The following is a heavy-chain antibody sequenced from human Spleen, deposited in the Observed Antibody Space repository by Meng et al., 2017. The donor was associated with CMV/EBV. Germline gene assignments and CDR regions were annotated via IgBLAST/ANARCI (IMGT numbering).Heavy chain of an antibody. CDR3: CFGFLEWLFYYYYGMDV. CDR2: IRPSAHGGAP. J-gene: IGHJ6*02. D-gene: IGHD3-3*01. Sequence: GESLKISCAASGFSFSTYTMNWVRQAPGKGLEWLGFIRPSAHGGAPHHAASVTGRFTFSRDDSKSIAYLQMNSLKTEDTAVYYFCFGFLEWLFYYYYGMDVWGQGTTVTVSS. V-gene: IGHV3-49*04. CDR1: GFSFSTYT.